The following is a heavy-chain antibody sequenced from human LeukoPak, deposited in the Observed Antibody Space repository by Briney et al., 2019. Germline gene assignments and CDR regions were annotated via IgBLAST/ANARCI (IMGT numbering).Heavy chain of an antibody. Sequence: SGGYLRLSCAASGFTFSSYWMSWVRQAPGKGLEWVANIKQDGSEKYYVDSVKGRFTISRDNAKNSLYLQMNSLRAEDTAVYYCARDDCSSISCYHNWFDPWGQGTLVTVSS. J-gene: IGHJ5*02. D-gene: IGHD2-2*01. CDR3: ARDDCSSISCYHNWFDP. CDR1: GFTFSSYW. V-gene: IGHV3-7*01. CDR2: IKQDGSEK.